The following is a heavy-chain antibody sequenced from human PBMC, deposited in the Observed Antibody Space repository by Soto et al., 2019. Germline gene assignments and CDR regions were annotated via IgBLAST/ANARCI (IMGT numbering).Heavy chain of an antibody. V-gene: IGHV1-18*01. CDR2: ISAYNGNT. CDR1: GYTFTSYG. CDR3: AREEGDYYGSSSLLWQVGWFDP. Sequence: ASVKVSCKASGYTFTSYGISWVRQAPGQGLEWMGWISAYNGNTNYAQKLQGRVTMTTDTSTSTAYMELRSLRSDDTAVYYCAREEGDYYGSSSLLWQVGWFDPWGQGTLVTVSS. D-gene: IGHD3-10*01. J-gene: IGHJ5*02.